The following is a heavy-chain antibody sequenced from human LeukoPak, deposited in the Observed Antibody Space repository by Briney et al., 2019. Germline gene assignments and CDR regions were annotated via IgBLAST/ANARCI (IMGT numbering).Heavy chain of an antibody. CDR2: IYTSGST. CDR1: GGSISSGSYY. D-gene: IGHD5-12*01. V-gene: IGHV4-61*02. Sequence: SQTLSLTCTVSGGSISSGSYYWSWIRQPAGKGLEWIGRIYTSGSTNYNPSLKSRVTISVDTSKNQFSLKLSSVTAADTAVYYCARAGEPNGYDLDYWGQGTLVTVSS. J-gene: IGHJ4*02. CDR3: ARAGEPNGYDLDY.